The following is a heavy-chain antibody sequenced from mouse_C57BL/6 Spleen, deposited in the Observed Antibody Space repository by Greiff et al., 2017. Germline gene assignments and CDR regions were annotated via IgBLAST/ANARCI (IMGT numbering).Heavy chain of an antibody. Sequence: EVQRVESGGGLVKPGGSLKLSCAASGFTFSDYGMHWVRQAPEKGLEWVAYISSGSSTIYYADTVKGRFTISRDNGKNTLFLQMTSLRSEDTDMYYCARGYYGSSYYFDYWGQGTTLTVSS. V-gene: IGHV5-17*01. CDR1: GFTFSDYG. CDR3: ARGYYGSSYYFDY. CDR2: ISSGSSTI. J-gene: IGHJ2*01. D-gene: IGHD1-1*01.